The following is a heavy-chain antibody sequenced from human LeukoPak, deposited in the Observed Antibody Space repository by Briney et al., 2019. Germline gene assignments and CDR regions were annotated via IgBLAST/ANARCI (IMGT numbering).Heavy chain of an antibody. J-gene: IGHJ4*02. V-gene: IGHV4-59*01. CDR1: GSSISSYF. CDR2: IYYSGST. D-gene: IGHD5-12*01. Sequence: SDTLSLTCTVSGSSISSYFLSWVRQAPGKGLEWIGYIYYSGSTNYNPPFKSRVTISVDTSKNQFSLKLASVTNAATAVYYCARDRWLGYWGQGTLVTVSS. CDR3: ARDRWLGY.